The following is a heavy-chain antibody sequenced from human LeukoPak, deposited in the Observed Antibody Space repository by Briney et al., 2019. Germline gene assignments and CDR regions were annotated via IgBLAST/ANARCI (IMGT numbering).Heavy chain of an antibody. Sequence: GGSLRLSCAASGFTVSSNYMSWVRQAPGKGLEWVSVIYSGGSTYYADSVKGRFTISRDNSKNTLYLQMNSLRAEDTAVYYCAKAMGNYDFWSGSLDYWGQGTLVTVSS. J-gene: IGHJ4*02. CDR2: IYSGGST. CDR1: GFTVSSNY. CDR3: AKAMGNYDFWSGSLDY. V-gene: IGHV3-53*05. D-gene: IGHD3-3*01.